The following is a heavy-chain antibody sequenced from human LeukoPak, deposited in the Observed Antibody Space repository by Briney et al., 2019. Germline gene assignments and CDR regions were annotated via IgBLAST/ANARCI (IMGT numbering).Heavy chain of an antibody. V-gene: IGHV3-33*01. J-gene: IGHJ5*02. CDR2: IWFDGSEK. D-gene: IGHD2/OR15-2a*01. CDR1: GFSFSDYG. CDR3: ARGREGSVYDL. Sequence: GGSLRLSCAASGFSFSDYGMHWVRQAPGKGLKWAAVIWFDGSEKYYADSVKGRFTISRDNSKNTLYLQMNSLRAEDTAVYYCARGREGSVYDLWGQGTLVTVSS.